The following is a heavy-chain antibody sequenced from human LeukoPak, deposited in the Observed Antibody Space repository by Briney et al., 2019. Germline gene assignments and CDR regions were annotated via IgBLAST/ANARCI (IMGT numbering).Heavy chain of an antibody. D-gene: IGHD1-26*01. J-gene: IGHJ6*02. V-gene: IGHV4-61*05. CDR2: IYYSGST. CDR3: ARVTRSGSYYYYYGMDV. Sequence: SETLSLTCTVSGGSISSSSYYWGWIRQPPGKGLEWIGYIYYSGSTNYNPSLKSRVTISVDTSKNQFSLKLSSVTAADTAVYYCARVTRSGSYYYYYGMDVWGQGTTVTVSS. CDR1: GGSISSSSYY.